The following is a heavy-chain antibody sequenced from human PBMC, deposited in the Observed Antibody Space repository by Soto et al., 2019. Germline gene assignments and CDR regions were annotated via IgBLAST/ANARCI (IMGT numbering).Heavy chain of an antibody. D-gene: IGHD6-19*01. Sequence: PGGSLRLSCAASGFSFVNYAMNWVRQAPGKGLEWVSGLSGSGTSTYYADSVKGRFTISRDNSRDTLFLQMNSLTADDTAVYSCAKATTNGGWFNPFDSWGQGALVTVSS. CDR2: LSGSGTST. J-gene: IGHJ4*02. V-gene: IGHV3-23*01. CDR1: GFSFVNYA. CDR3: AKATTNGGWFNPFDS.